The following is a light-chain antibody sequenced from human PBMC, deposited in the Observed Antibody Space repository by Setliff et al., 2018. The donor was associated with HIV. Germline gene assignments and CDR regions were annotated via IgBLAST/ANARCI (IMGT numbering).Light chain of an antibody. J-gene: IGLJ1*01. CDR3: CSYACRYIYV. V-gene: IGLV2-11*01. Sequence: QSVLTQPRSVSGSPGQSVTSSCTGTSSDIGGYNCVSWYQQHPGKAPKVMISDVSKRASWVPDRFSGSKSGNTASLTISGLQAEDEADYYCCSYACRYIYVFGTGTKVTVL. CDR1: SSDIGGYNC. CDR2: DVS.